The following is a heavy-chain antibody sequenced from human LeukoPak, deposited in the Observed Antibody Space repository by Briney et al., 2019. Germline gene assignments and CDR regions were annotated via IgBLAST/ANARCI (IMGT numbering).Heavy chain of an antibody. V-gene: IGHV4-4*02. J-gene: IGHJ6*03. Sequence: GSLRLSCAASGFTFSSYAMSWVRQPPGKGLEWIGEIYHSGSTYYNPSLKSRVTISVDTSKNQFSLKLSSVTAADTAVYYCARADYSSSWSHYYYYMDVWGKGTTVTVSS. CDR2: IYHSGST. CDR1: GFTFSSYAM. D-gene: IGHD6-13*01. CDR3: ARADYSSSWSHYYYYMDV.